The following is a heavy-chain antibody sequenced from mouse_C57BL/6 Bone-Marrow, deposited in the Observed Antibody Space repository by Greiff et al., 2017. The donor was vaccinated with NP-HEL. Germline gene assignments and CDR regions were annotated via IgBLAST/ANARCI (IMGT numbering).Heavy chain of an antibody. CDR2: IYPRSGNT. CDR3: ARHYGSSYNFDY. V-gene: IGHV1-81*01. J-gene: IGHJ2*01. CDR1: GYTFTSYG. Sequence: VKLMESGAELARPGASVKLSCKASGYTFTSYGISWVKQRTGQGLEWIGEIYPRSGNTYYNEKFKGKATLTADKSSSTAYMELRSLTSEDSAVYFCARHYGSSYNFDYWGQGTTLTVSS. D-gene: IGHD1-1*01.